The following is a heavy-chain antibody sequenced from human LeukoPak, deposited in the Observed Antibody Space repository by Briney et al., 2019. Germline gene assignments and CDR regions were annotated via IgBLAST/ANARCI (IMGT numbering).Heavy chain of an antibody. Sequence: SVKVSCKASGGTFSSYAISWVRQAPGQGLEWMGGIIPIFGTANYAQKFQGRVTITTDESTSTAYMELSSLRSEDTAVYYCARTADYYKQAESDYSNYPNYYYYMDVWGKGTTVTVSS. CDR2: IIPIFGTA. CDR3: ARTADYYKQAESDYSNYPNYYYYMDV. J-gene: IGHJ6*03. V-gene: IGHV1-69*05. D-gene: IGHD4-11*01. CDR1: GGTFSSYA.